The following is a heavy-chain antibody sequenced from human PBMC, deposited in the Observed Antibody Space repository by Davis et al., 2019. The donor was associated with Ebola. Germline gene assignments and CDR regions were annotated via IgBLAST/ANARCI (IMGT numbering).Heavy chain of an antibody. CDR2: SLYNGNT. J-gene: IGHJ4*02. D-gene: IGHD2-2*02. CDR3: VRHNIRPHLHIDY. V-gene: IGHV4-59*08. CDR1: GGSISTYY. Sequence: PSETLSLTCTLSGGSISTYYWSWIRHSPEKGLEWIGYSLYNGNTNSNPSLKSRVTMSVDTSKNQFSLNLTSVTAADTAVYYCVRHNIRPHLHIDYWGQGTLVTVSS.